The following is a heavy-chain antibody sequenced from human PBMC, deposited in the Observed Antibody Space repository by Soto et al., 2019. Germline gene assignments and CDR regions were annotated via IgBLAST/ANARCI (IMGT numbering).Heavy chain of an antibody. CDR1: GGSFSGYY. J-gene: IGHJ4*02. Sequence: PSETLSLTCAVYGGSFSGYYWSWIRRPPGKGLEWIGEINHSGSTNYNPSLKSRVTISVDTSKNQFSLKLSSVTAADPVFFSFARGGSYGSGGYYFDYWGQGTLVTVSP. V-gene: IGHV4-34*01. D-gene: IGHD3-10*01. CDR2: INHSGST. CDR3: ARGGSYGSGGYYFDY.